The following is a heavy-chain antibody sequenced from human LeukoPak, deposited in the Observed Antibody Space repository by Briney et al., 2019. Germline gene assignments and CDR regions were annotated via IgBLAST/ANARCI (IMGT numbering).Heavy chain of an antibody. CDR2: ISGSGGST. CDR1: GFTFSSYA. J-gene: IGHJ6*02. Sequence: HPGGSLRLSCAASGFTFSSYAMSWVRQAPGKGLEWVSAISGSGGSTYYADSVKGRFTISRDNSKNTLYLQMNSLRAEDTAVYYCAKVSAPSRLRDYYYGMDVWGQGTTVTVSS. D-gene: IGHD5-12*01. CDR3: AKVSAPSRLRDYYYGMDV. V-gene: IGHV3-23*01.